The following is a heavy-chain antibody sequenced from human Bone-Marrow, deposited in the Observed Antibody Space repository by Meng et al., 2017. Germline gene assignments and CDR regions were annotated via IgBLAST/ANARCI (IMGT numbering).Heavy chain of an antibody. CDR3: ARYSSSSLAFDF. V-gene: IGHV4-30-2*01. CDR2: IYHSVST. D-gene: IGHD6-6*01. Sequence: QLQLQESGSGPLEPSQTLSVTCAVSGDSISSGGYFWSWIRQPPGKGLEWIGYIYHSVSTYFNPSLKSRVTVSVDRSKNQFSLNLSSVTAANTAVYYCARYSSSSLAFDFWGQGTLVTVSS. J-gene: IGHJ4*02. CDR1: GDSISSGGYF.